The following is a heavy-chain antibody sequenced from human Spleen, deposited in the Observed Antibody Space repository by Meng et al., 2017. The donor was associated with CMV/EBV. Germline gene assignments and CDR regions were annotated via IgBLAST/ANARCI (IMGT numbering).Heavy chain of an antibody. CDR1: GGSISSGDYY. J-gene: IGHJ6*02. CDR2: IYFTGTT. V-gene: IGHV4-30-4*08. Sequence: SETLSLTCTVSGGSISSGDYYWSWIRQPPGKGLEWIGYIYFTGTTYYNPSLRSRVTISVDRSRNQFSLKLSSVTAGDTAVYYCARDVRGLTRYYHYGMDVWGQGTTVTISS. D-gene: IGHD3-10*01. CDR3: ARDVRGLTRYYHYGMDV.